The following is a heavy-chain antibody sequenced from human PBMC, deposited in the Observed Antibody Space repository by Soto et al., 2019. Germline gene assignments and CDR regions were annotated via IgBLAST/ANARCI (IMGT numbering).Heavy chain of an antibody. CDR1: GYTFTSYG. CDR3: ARASVGGIVGATSEEDY. Sequence: QVQLVQSGAEVKKPGASVKVSCKASGYTFTSYGISWVRQAPGQGLEWMGWISAYNGNTNYAQKLQGRVTMTTDTSMSTAYMELRSLRSDDTAVYYCARASVGGIVGATSEEDYWGQGTLVTVSS. V-gene: IGHV1-18*04. D-gene: IGHD1-26*01. J-gene: IGHJ4*02. CDR2: ISAYNGNT.